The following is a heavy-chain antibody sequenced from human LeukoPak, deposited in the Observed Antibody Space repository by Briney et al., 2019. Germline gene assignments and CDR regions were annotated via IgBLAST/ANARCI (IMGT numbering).Heavy chain of an antibody. CDR1: GGTFSSYA. CDR3: ARGGCSSTSCYKELGYYYYGMDV. Sequence: ASVKVSCKASGGTFSSYAIIWVRQAPGQGLEWMGRIIPILGIANYAQKFQGRVTITADKSTSTAYMELSSLRSEDTAVYYCARGGCSSTSCYKELGYYYYGMDVWGQGTTVTVSS. D-gene: IGHD2-2*02. V-gene: IGHV1-69*04. CDR2: IIPILGIA. J-gene: IGHJ6*02.